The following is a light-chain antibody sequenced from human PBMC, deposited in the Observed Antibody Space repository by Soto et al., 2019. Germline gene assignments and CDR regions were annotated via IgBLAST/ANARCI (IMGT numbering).Light chain of an antibody. CDR2: DVT. J-gene: IGLJ2*01. V-gene: IGLV2-14*01. CDR3: SSYTSSSTVE. Sequence: QSALTQPASVSGSPGQSITISCTGTSSDIGGYDYVCWYQQRPGKAPKLIIYDVTNRPSGVSNRFSASKSGNTASLSISGLQAEDEADYYCSSYTSSSTVEFGGGTKLTVL. CDR1: SSDIGGYDY.